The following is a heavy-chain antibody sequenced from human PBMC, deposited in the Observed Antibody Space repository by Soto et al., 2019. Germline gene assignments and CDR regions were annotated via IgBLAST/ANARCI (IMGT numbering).Heavy chain of an antibody. D-gene: IGHD3-10*01. Sequence: SETLSLTCAVSGGSISSGGYSGSWIRQPPGKGLEWIGYIYHSGSTYYNPSLKSRVTISVDRSKNQFSLKLSSVTAADTAVYYCARAKGPMVRGESPDGMDLWGEGTTVTVSA. J-gene: IGHJ6*04. CDR2: IYHSGST. CDR1: GGSISSGGYS. CDR3: ARAKGPMVRGESPDGMDL. V-gene: IGHV4-30-2*01.